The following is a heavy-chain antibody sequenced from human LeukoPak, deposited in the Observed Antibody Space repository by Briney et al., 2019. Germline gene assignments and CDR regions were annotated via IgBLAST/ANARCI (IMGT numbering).Heavy chain of an antibody. CDR1: GYTFTRYY. D-gene: IGHD2-2*02. CDR2: INPSGGST. CDR3: ARERYYWSGGYCSSTSCYSAFDI. Sequence: ASVKVSCKASGYTFTRYYMHWVRQAPGQGLEWMGIINPSGGSTSYAQKFQGRVTMTRDTSTSTVYMELSSLRSEDTAVYYCARERYYWSGGYCSSTSCYSAFDIWGQGTMVTVSS. V-gene: IGHV1-46*01. J-gene: IGHJ3*02.